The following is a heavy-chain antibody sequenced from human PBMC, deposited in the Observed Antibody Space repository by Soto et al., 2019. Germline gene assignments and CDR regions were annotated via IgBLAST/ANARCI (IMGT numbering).Heavy chain of an antibody. J-gene: IGHJ4*02. CDR3: AINSRQCRSSACYDH. CDR1: GFTFNSQV. D-gene: IGHD2-2*01. V-gene: IGHV3-23*01. CDR2: ITERGGVT. Sequence: GGSLRLSCAASGFTFNSQVMTWVRQAPGKGLEWVSVITERGGVTYYGGSVKGRFTISRDNSKNTLYLQMNSLRAEDTAHYFCAINSRQCRSSACYDHWGQGVLVTVSS.